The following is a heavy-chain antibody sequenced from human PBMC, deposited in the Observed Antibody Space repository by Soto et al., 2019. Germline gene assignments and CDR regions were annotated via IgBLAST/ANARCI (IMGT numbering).Heavy chain of an antibody. Sequence: SETLSLTCTVSGGSISSSSYYWGWIRQPPGKGLEWIGSIYYSGSTYYNPSLKSRVTISVDTSKNQFSLKLSSVTAADTAVYYCASPRAVSGWYARTKFDYWGQGTLVTVSS. V-gene: IGHV4-39*01. CDR2: IYYSGST. CDR1: GGSISSSSYY. D-gene: IGHD6-19*01. J-gene: IGHJ4*02. CDR3: ASPRAVSGWYARTKFDY.